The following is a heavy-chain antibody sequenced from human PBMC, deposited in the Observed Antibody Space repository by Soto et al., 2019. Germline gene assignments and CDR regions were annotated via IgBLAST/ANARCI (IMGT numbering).Heavy chain of an antibody. CDR1: GGTFSGYA. V-gene: IGHV1-69*01. J-gene: IGHJ6*02. D-gene: IGHD1-26*01. CDR3: ARAGRSYYLDYYYGMDV. CDR2: IIPIFGTA. Sequence: QVQLVQSGAEVKKPGSSVKVSCKASGGTFSGYAISWVRQAPGQGLEWMGGIIPIFGTANYAQKFQGRVTITADESTSTAYMELSSLRSEDTAVYYCARAGRSYYLDYYYGMDVWGQGTTVTVSS.